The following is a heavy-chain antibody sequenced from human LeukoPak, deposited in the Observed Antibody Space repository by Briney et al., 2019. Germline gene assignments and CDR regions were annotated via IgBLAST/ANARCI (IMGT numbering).Heavy chain of an antibody. CDR3: ARDRVDPVFDY. D-gene: IGHD3-10*01. CDR1: SFDFGDYA. Sequence: PGGSLRLPCSASSFDFGDYAMHWVRQAPGKGLEWVSSISSSSSYIYYADSVKGRFTISRDNAKNSLYLQMNSLRAEDTAVYYCARDRVDPVFDYWGQGTLVTVSS. J-gene: IGHJ4*02. CDR2: ISSSSSYI. V-gene: IGHV3-21*01.